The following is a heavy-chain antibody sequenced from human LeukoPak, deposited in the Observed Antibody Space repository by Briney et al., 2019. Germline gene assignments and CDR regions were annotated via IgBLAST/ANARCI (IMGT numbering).Heavy chain of an antibody. CDR1: GGSISSYY. V-gene: IGHV4-4*07. CDR3: ARGRLPVRYYDFWSGYYFDY. CDR2: IYTSGTT. Sequence: PSETLSLTCTVSGGSISSYYWSWIRQPAGKGLEWIGRIYTSGTTHYNPPLKSRVTMSVDTSKNQFSLKLSSVAAADTAVYYCARGRLPVRYYDFWSGYYFDYWGQGTLVTVSS. D-gene: IGHD3-3*01. J-gene: IGHJ4*02.